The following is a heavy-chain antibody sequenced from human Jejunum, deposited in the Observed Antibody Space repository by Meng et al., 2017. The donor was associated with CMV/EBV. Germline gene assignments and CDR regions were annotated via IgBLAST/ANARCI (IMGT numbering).Heavy chain of an antibody. CDR1: GYTFAAYY. CDR2: INPNMGGT. J-gene: IGHJ1*01. CDR3: ARDRSSGYFYVN. D-gene: IGHD3-22*01. Sequence: CETSGYTFAAYYRHWVRQAPGQGLEWMGRINPNMGGTSYAQKFQGRVTMTREMSTSTVYMELTSLTPDDTAVYFCARDRSSGYFYVNWGQGTLVTVSS. V-gene: IGHV1-2*06.